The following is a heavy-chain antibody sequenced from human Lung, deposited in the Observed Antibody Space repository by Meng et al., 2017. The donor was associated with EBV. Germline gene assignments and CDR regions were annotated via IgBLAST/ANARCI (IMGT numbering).Heavy chain of an antibody. V-gene: IGHV1-2*04. Sequence: QGQREQSGAEVKKPGASVKVSCKASGYTFTGYYIHWVRQAPGQGLEWMGWINPNTGGTKYAQKFQGWVTLTRDTSISTAYMELSRLRSDDTAVYYCARGRYELIWGLFDPWGQGTLVTVSS. CDR3: ARGRYELIWGLFDP. J-gene: IGHJ5*02. D-gene: IGHD1-1*01. CDR2: INPNTGGT. CDR1: GYTFTGYY.